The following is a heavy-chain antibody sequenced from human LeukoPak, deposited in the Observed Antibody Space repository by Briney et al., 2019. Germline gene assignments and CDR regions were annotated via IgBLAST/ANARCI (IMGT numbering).Heavy chain of an antibody. D-gene: IGHD1-26*01. CDR1: GGTFSSYA. J-gene: IGHJ4*02. CDR3: ARGRRSPKWELPMNY. CDR2: IIPIFGTA. Sequence: GSSVKVSCKASGGTFSSYAISWVRQAPGQGLEWIGRIIPIFGTANYAQKFQGRVTITTDESTSTAYMELSSLRSEDTAVYYCARGRRSPKWELPMNYWGQGTLVTVSS. V-gene: IGHV1-69*05.